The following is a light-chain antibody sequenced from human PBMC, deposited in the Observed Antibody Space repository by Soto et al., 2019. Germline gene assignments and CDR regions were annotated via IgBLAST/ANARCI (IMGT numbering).Light chain of an antibody. J-gene: IGKJ3*01. CDR1: QSLIHSDGNTY. CDR3: MQGRHWPYT. V-gene: IGKV2-30*02. Sequence: DVVVTQSPLSLPVTLGQPASISRRSSQSLIHSDGNTYLHWFQQRPGQSPRRLIYHVSTRDSGVADRFSGSGSGTDFTLEISRVEAEDVGFYYCMQGRHWPYTFVPGTTVEMK. CDR2: HVS.